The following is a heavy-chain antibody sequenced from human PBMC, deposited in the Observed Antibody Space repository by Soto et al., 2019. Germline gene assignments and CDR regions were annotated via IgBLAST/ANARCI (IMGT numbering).Heavy chain of an antibody. V-gene: IGHV3-23*01. CDR2: ISGSGGST. Sequence: EVQLLESGGGLVQPGGSLRLSCAASGFTFSSYAMSWVRQAPGKGLEWVSAISGSGGSTYYADSVKGRFTISRDNSKNTLYLQMNSLRAEDTAVYYCAKDRTIGYSYGDVGNYLGQGTLGTVSS. J-gene: IGHJ4*02. CDR1: GFTFSSYA. D-gene: IGHD5-18*01. CDR3: AKDRTIGYSYGDVGNY.